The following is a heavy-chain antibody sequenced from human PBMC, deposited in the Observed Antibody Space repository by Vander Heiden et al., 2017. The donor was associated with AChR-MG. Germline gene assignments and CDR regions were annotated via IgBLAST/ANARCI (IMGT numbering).Heavy chain of an antibody. D-gene: IGHD3-3*01. V-gene: IGHV3-23*01. CDR2: IRRSGNST. J-gene: IGHJ5*02. CDR1: EFTFDSYA. Sequence: EARLLESGGGFVQPGGSLRLSCADSEFTFDSYAMTWVRPAPGKGLEWVSTIRRSGNSTYYADSVKGRFTISRDNSKSTLYLQMNSLRAEDTAVYYCAKGAIITIPHWFDPWGQGTLVTVSS. CDR3: AKGAIITIPHWFDP.